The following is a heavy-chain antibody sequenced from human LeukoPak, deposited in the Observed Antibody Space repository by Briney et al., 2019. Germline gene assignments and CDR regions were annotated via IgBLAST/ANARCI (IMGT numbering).Heavy chain of an antibody. CDR2: ISESGSGT. J-gene: IGHJ4*02. Sequence: GGSLRLSCEASGFTFNTCAMSWVRQAPGKGLEWVSAISESGSGTYYANSVKGRFTLSRDVSRNTVYLQLNNLRVEDTAIYYCARASWISTADAVCWGQGTQVTVSS. CDR3: ARASWISTADAVC. V-gene: IGHV3-23*01. CDR1: GFTFNTCA. D-gene: IGHD2-2*03.